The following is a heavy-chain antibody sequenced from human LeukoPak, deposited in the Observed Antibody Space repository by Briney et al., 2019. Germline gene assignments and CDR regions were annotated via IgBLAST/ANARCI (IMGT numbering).Heavy chain of an antibody. CDR1: GYTFTSYY. J-gene: IGHJ4*02. Sequence: ASVKVPCKASGYTFTSYYMHWVRPAPGQGVEWMGIINPSGGSTSYAQKFQGRVTMTRDTSTSTVYMELSSLRSEDTAVYYCARVLVRGGVGEQQLEYWGQGTLVTVSS. V-gene: IGHV1-46*01. CDR3: ARVLVRGGVGEQQLEY. CDR2: INPSGGST. D-gene: IGHD6-13*01.